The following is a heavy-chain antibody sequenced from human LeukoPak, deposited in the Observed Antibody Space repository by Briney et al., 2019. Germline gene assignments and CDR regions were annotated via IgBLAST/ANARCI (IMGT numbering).Heavy chain of an antibody. CDR2: ISSSSSTI. D-gene: IGHD5-18*01. Sequence: PGGSLRLSCAASGFTFSSYSMNWVRQAPGKGLEWVSYISSSSSTIYYADSVKGRFTISRDNAKNSLYLQMNSLRAEDTAVYYCARLVSGWRGYSWEGNAFDIWGQGTMVTVSS. J-gene: IGHJ3*02. V-gene: IGHV3-48*04. CDR3: ARLVSGWRGYSWEGNAFDI. CDR1: GFTFSSYS.